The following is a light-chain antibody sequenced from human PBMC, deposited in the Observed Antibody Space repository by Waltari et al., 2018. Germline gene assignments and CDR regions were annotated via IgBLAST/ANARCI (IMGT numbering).Light chain of an antibody. V-gene: IGLV2-23*01. J-gene: IGLJ3*02. Sequence: QSALTQPASVSGFPGQSITISCTGTSSDVGSYNLVSWYQQYPGKAPKLMIYDGSKRPSGVSNRLSVSKSGNTASLTISGLQAEDEADYYCCSYADSSTLVFGGGTKLTVL. CDR2: DGS. CDR3: CSYADSSTLV. CDR1: SSDVGSYNL.